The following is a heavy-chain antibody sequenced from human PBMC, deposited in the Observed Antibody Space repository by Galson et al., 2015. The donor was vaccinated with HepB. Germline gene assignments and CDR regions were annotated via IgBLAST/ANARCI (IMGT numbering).Heavy chain of an antibody. J-gene: IGHJ3*02. CDR3: ARVSKNAFDI. V-gene: IGHV3-7*03. CDR1: GLTFGSYW. CDR2: IKQDGSEK. Sequence: SLRLSCAASGLTFGSYWMTWVRQAPGKGLEWVANIKQDGSEKYFVDSVKDRFTISRDNAKNSLYLQLNSLRADDTAVYYCARVSKNAFDIWGQGTMVTVSS.